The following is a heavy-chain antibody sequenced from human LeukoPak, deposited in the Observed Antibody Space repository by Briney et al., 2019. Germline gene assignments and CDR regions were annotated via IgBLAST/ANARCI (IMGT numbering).Heavy chain of an antibody. J-gene: IGHJ3*02. CDR2: ISSSSSYI. CDR1: GFTFSTYA. V-gene: IGHV3-21*01. Sequence: PGGSLRLSCAASGFTFSTYAVNWVRQAPGKGLEWVSSISSSSSYIYYADSVKGRFTISRDNAKNSLYLQMNSLRAEDTAVYYCARKGRDDAFDIWGQGTMVTVSS. CDR3: ARKGRDDAFDI. D-gene: IGHD3-10*01.